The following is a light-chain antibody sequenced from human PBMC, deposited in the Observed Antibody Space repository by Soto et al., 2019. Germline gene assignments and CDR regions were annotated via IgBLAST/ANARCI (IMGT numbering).Light chain of an antibody. J-gene: IGLJ1*01. V-gene: IGLV2-14*01. CDR2: EVS. CDR1: SSDVGGYNY. CDR3: SSYTSSSTGGYV. Sequence: QSALTQPASVSGSPGQSITISCTGTSSDVGGYNYVSWYQQHPGEAPKLMIYEVSNRPSGVSNRFSGSKSGNTASLTISGLQAEDEADYYCSSYTSSSTGGYVFGTGTKLTVL.